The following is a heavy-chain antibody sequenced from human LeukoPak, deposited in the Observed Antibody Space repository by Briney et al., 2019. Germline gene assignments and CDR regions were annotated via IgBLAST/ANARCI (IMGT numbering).Heavy chain of an antibody. V-gene: IGHV3-21*01. J-gene: IGHJ6*02. CDR3: AGAAAGYYYYYGMDV. D-gene: IGHD6-13*01. Sequence: GGSLRLSCVASGITFSSYSMNSVRQAPGKGLEWVSSISSRSSYIYYADSVKGRFTISRDNAKNSLYLQMNSLRAEDTAVYYCAGAAAGYYYYYGMDVWGQGTTVTVSS. CDR1: GITFSSYS. CDR2: ISSRSSYI.